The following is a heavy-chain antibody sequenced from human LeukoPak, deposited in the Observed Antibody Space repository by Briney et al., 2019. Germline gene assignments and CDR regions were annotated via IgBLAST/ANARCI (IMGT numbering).Heavy chain of an antibody. CDR1: GGSISSHY. V-gene: IGHV4-59*11. J-gene: IGHJ4*02. CDR3: ARVDTAMVNYFDY. CDR2: IYYRGST. Sequence: SETLSLTCTVSGGSISSHYWSWIRQPPGKGLEWIGYIYYRGSTNCNPSLKSRVTISVDTSKNQFSLKLSSVTAADTAVYYCARVDTAMVNYFDYWGQGTLVTVSS. D-gene: IGHD5-18*01.